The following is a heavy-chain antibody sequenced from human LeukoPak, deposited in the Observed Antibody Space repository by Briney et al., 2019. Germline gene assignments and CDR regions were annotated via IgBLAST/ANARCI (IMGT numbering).Heavy chain of an antibody. J-gene: IGHJ2*01. CDR3: ARGRRQQLARGWYFDL. V-gene: IGHV3-30*03. CDR2: ISYDGSNK. Sequence: PGGSLRLSCAASGFTFSSYGMHWVRQAPGKGLEWVAVISYDGSNKYYADSVKGRFTISRDNSKNTLYLQMNSLRAEDTAVYYCARGRRQQLARGWYFDLWGRGTLVTVSS. D-gene: IGHD6-13*01. CDR1: GFTFSSYG.